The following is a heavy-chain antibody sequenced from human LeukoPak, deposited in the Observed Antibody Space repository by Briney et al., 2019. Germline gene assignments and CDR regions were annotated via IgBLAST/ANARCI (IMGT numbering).Heavy chain of an antibody. CDR1: GYTFSDYY. J-gene: IGHJ4*02. CDR2: INPNSGGT. Sequence: ASVKVSCKASGYTFSDYYMHWVRQAPGQGLEWMGWINPNSGGTNYAQKFQGRVTMTRDTSISTAYMELSRLRSDDTAVYYCARDRRYGSGNYDYWGQGTLVTVSS. V-gene: IGHV1-2*02. CDR3: ARDRRYGSGNYDY. D-gene: IGHD3-10*01.